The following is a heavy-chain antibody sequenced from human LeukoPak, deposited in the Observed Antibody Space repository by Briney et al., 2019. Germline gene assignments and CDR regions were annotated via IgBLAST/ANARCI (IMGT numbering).Heavy chain of an antibody. V-gene: IGHV4-38-2*02. D-gene: IGHD5-24*01. Sequence: ETLSLTCTVSGYSISSGYYWGWIRQPPGKGLEWIGSIYHSGSTYYNPSLKSRVTISVDTSKNQFSLKLSSVTAADTAVYYCASVEMATIDYWGQGTLVTVSS. J-gene: IGHJ4*02. CDR1: GYSISSGYY. CDR3: ASVEMATIDY. CDR2: IYHSGST.